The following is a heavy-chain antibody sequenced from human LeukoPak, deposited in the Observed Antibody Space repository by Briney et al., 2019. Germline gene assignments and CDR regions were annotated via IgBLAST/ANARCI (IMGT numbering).Heavy chain of an antibody. Sequence: SETLSLTCTVSGGSISSYYWSWIRQPPGKGLEWIGYIYYSGSTNYNPSLKSRVTISVDTSKNQFSLKLSSVTAADTAVYYCARHEIQLWLSGDSYFDYWGQGTLVTVSS. D-gene: IGHD5-18*01. CDR2: IYYSGST. J-gene: IGHJ4*02. CDR3: ARHEIQLWLSGDSYFDY. CDR1: GGSISSYY. V-gene: IGHV4-59*08.